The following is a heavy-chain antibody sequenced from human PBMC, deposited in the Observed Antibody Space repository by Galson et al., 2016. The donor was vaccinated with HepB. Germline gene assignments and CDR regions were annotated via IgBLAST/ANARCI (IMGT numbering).Heavy chain of an antibody. V-gene: IGHV3-7*01. CDR1: GVSVSHYW. J-gene: IGHJ4*02. CDR3: ARCDLEIGYYFDN. Sequence: SLRLSCAVSGVSVSHYWMNWVRQAPGKGLEWVAIIKQDGSEKHYVDSVNGRFTISRDNAKNLVFLEMNSLRAEDTAVYYCARCDLEIGYYFDNWGQGTLVTVSS. CDR2: IKQDGSEK. D-gene: IGHD2-21*02.